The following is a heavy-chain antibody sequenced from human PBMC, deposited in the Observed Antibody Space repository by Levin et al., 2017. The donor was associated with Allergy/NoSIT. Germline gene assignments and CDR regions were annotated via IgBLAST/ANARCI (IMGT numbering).Heavy chain of an antibody. D-gene: IGHD1-26*01. CDR3: TKGRTPMVGARATEN. V-gene: IGHV3-9*01. J-gene: IGHJ4*02. CDR1: GFTFENYA. Sequence: GGSLRLSCTASGFTFENYAMNWVRQVPGKGLEWVSGVNWNGDTIHYADFVRGRFTVSRDNAKNSLYLHMNSLRPEDTDFYYCTKGRTPMVGARATENWGKGTLVTVSS. CDR2: VNWNGDTI.